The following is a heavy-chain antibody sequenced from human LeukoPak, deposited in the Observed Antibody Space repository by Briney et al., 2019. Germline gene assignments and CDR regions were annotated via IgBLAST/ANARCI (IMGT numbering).Heavy chain of an antibody. Sequence: KTGGSLRLSCAASGFTLSTYSMSWVRQAPGKGLEWVSSISSSSSYIYYADSVKGRFTISRDNAKNSLYLQMNSLRAEDAAVYYCARDGSGCHRWFCWFDPWGQGTLVTVSS. V-gene: IGHV3-21*01. CDR1: GFTLSTYS. CDR3: ARDGSGCHRWFCWFDP. J-gene: IGHJ5*02. D-gene: IGHD6-19*01. CDR2: ISSSSSYI.